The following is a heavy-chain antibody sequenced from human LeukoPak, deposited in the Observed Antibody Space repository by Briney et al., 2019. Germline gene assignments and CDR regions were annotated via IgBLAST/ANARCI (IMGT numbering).Heavy chain of an antibody. CDR1: GFTFSSYA. Sequence: GGSLRLSCVASGFTFSSYAMHWVRQAPGKGLEWVAVISYDGSNKYYADSVKGRFTISRDNSKNTLYLQMNSLRAEDTAVYYCARLPTPQQLVRGYWDYFDYWGQGTLVTVSS. V-gene: IGHV3-30*04. D-gene: IGHD6-13*01. J-gene: IGHJ4*02. CDR3: ARLPTPQQLVRGYWDYFDY. CDR2: ISYDGSNK.